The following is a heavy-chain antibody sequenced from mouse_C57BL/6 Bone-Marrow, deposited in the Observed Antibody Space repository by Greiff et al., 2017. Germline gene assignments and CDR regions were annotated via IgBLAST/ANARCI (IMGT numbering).Heavy chain of an antibody. D-gene: IGHD4-1*01. CDR3: ARERPANWDLYWYFDV. J-gene: IGHJ1*03. Sequence: EVNVVESGGGLVKPGGSLKLSCAASGFNFSSYAMSWVRQTTEKRLEWVATISDGGSYTYYPANVKGRFPISRANAKNNLYLQMSHLKSEDTAMSYCARERPANWDLYWYFDVWGTGTTVTVSS. CDR1: GFNFSSYA. CDR2: ISDGGSYT. V-gene: IGHV5-4*01.